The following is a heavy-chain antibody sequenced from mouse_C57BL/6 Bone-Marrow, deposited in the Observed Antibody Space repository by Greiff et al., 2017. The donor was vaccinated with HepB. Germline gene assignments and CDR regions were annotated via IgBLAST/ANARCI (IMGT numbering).Heavy chain of an antibody. V-gene: IGHV10-1*01. D-gene: IGHD4-1*01. Sequence: EVQWVESGGGLVQPKGSLKLSCAASGFSFNTYAMNWVRQAPGKGLEWVARIRSKSNNYATYYADSVKDRFTISRDDSESMLYLQMNNLKTEDTAMYSCVQVNRDDYFDYWGQGTTLTVSS. CDR1: GFSFNTYA. J-gene: IGHJ2*01. CDR3: VQVNRDDYFDY. CDR2: IRSKSNNYAT.